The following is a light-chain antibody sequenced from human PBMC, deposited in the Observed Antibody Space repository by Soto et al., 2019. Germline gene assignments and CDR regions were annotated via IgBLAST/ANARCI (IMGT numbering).Light chain of an antibody. J-gene: IGKJ5*01. CDR3: QQYDNLPIT. CDR2: DAS. Sequence: DIQLTQSPSSLSASVGDSVTITCQASKDIGNYLNWYQQRPGKAPKLLIYDASNLETGVPSRVSGSGSGTDGTFTISSLQPEDIATDDCQQYDNLPITFGQGTRLEIK. V-gene: IGKV1-33*01. CDR1: KDIGNY.